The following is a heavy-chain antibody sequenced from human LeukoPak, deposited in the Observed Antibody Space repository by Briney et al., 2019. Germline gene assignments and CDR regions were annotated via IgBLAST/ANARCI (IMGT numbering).Heavy chain of an antibody. CDR2: ISGSGGST. D-gene: IGHD6-19*01. V-gene: IGHV3-23*01. Sequence: GGSLRLSCAASGFTFSSYAMSWVRQAPGKGLEWVSAISGSGGSTYYADSVKGRFTISRDNAQNSLCLQMNSLRAEDTAVYYCARDRIGSSGGLRYWGQGTLVTVSS. CDR1: GFTFSSYA. CDR3: ARDRIGSSGGLRY. J-gene: IGHJ4*02.